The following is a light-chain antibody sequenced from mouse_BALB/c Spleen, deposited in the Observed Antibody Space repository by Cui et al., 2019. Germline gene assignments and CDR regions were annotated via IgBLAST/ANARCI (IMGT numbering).Light chain of an antibody. V-gene: IGKV14-111*01. Sequence: DIKMTQSPSSMYASLGERVTITCKAGQDIKSYLSWFQQKPGKSPKTLIYRANRLVDGVPSRFSGSGSGQDYSLTISSLEYEDMGIYYCLQYDEFPLTFGAGTKLELK. CDR3: LQYDEFPLT. CDR2: RAN. J-gene: IGKJ5*01. CDR1: QDIKSY.